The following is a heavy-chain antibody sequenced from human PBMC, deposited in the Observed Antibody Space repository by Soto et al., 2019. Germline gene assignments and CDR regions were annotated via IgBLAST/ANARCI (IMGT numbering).Heavy chain of an antibody. D-gene: IGHD1-1*01. CDR3: AHRTGFDY. J-gene: IGHJ4*02. V-gene: IGHV3-23*01. Sequence: GGSLRLSCAASGFSFSLYDMSWVRQAPEKGLEWVSTISGSSDTTWYADSVRGRFTISRDNSRNTLYLQMNDLSGDDTAVYYCAHRTGFDYWGQGALVTVSS. CDR2: ISGSSDTT. CDR1: GFSFSLYD.